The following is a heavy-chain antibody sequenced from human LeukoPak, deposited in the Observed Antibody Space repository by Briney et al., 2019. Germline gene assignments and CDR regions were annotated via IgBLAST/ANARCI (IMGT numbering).Heavy chain of an antibody. CDR3: ARDVNSSWCFVWYFDL. CDR1: GFTFSDYY. D-gene: IGHD6-13*01. V-gene: IGHV3-11*01. J-gene: IGHJ2*01. Sequence: KAGGSLRLSCAASGFTFSDYYMNWIRQAPGKGLEWVSYISSSGSTIYYADSVKGRFTISRDNAKNSLYLQMNSLRAEDTAVYYCARDVNSSWCFVWYFDLWSRGTLVTVSS. CDR2: ISSSGSTI.